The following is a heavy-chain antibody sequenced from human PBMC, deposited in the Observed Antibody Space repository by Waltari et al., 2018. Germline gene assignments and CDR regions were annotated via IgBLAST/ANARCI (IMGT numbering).Heavy chain of an antibody. D-gene: IGHD6-13*01. V-gene: IGHV3-30*18. CDR3: AKMKGIAAAGYFDY. CDR1: GFTFSCYA. CDR2: IWYDGSNK. J-gene: IGHJ4*02. Sequence: QVQLVESGGGVVQPGRSLRLSCAASGFTFSCYAMHWVRTAPGKGLEWVAVIWYDGSNKYYADSVKGRFTISRDNSKNTLYLQMNSLRAEDTAMYYCAKMKGIAAAGYFDYWGQGTLVTVSS.